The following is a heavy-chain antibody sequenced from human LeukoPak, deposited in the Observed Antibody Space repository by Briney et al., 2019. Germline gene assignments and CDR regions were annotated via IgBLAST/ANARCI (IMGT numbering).Heavy chain of an antibody. CDR3: ANYHRTIVATITNYFDY. J-gene: IGHJ4*02. D-gene: IGHD5-12*01. V-gene: IGHV3-23*01. CDR2: ISGSGGST. CDR1: GFTFSSYA. Sequence: PGGSLRLSCAASGFTFSSYAMSWVRQAPGKGLEWVSAISGSGGSTYYADSVKGRFTISRDNSKNTLYLQMNSLRAEDAAVYYCANYHRTIVATITNYFDYWGQGTLVTVSS.